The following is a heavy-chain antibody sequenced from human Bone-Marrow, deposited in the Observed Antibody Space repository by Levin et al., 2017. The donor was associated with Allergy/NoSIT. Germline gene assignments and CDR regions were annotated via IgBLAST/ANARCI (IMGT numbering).Heavy chain of an antibody. J-gene: IGHJ4*02. CDR2: FFHSGRS. Sequence: LRLSCAVSGGSITSGGHSWSWIRQPPGRGLEWIGEFFHSGRSYYNPSLSSRVSIPVDRSKNQFSLKLDSVTAADTAVYFCAREDNWNYFDYWGQGILVTVSS. V-gene: IGHV4-30-2*01. CDR3: AREDNWNYFDY. D-gene: IGHD1-20*01. CDR1: GGSITSGGHS.